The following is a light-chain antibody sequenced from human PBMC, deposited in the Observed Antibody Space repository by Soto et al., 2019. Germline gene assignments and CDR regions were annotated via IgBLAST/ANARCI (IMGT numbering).Light chain of an antibody. J-gene: IGKJ1*01. CDR3: QQRSNWPRT. CDR2: DVS. CDR1: QNISSY. Sequence: IVFTQSPSTLSLSPLKRSTLSCRASQNISSYLIWYQQKPGQAPRLLIYDVSNRATGIPARFSGSGSGTDFTLTISSLEPEDFAVYYCQQRSNWPRTFGQGTKVDIK. V-gene: IGKV3-11*01.